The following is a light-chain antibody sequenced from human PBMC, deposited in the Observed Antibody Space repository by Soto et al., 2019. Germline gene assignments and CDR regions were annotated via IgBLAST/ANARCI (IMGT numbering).Light chain of an antibody. CDR1: QIISSW. CDR2: EAS. V-gene: IGKV1-5*03. CDR3: QQSSNYPWT. Sequence: DLQMTQSPSTLSASVGDRVTITCRASQIISSWLAWYQQKPGKAPKLLIYEASNLESGVPSRFSGSGSGTEFTLTISSLQPDDFATYYCQQSSNYPWTFGQGTKVEIK. J-gene: IGKJ1*01.